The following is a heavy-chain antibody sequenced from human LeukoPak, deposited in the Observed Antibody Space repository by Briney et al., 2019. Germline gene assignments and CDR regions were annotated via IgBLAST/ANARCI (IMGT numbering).Heavy chain of an antibody. CDR3: AGHPPINLIWVWFDP. J-gene: IGHJ5*02. CDR1: GGSFSGYY. D-gene: IGHD5-24*01. CDR2: INHSGST. Sequence: SETLSLTCAVYGGSFSGYYWSWIRQPPGKGLEWIGEINHSGSTNYNPSLKSRVTISVDTSKNQFSLKLSSVTAADTAVYYCAGHPPINLIWVWFDPWGQGTLVTVSS. V-gene: IGHV4-34*01.